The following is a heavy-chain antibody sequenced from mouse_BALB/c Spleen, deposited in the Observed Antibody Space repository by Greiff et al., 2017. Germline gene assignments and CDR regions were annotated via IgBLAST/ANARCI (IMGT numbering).Heavy chain of an antibody. J-gene: IGHJ4*01. V-gene: IGHV1-5*01. CDR3: LITTVVAPAMDY. D-gene: IGHD1-1*01. Sequence: EVKVVESGTVLARPGASVKMSCKASGYTFTSYWMHWVKQRPGQGLEWIGAIYPGNSDTSYNQKFKGKAKLTAVTSTSTAYMELSSLTNEDSAVYYCLITTVVAPAMDYWGQGTSVTVSS. CDR2: IYPGNSDT. CDR1: GYTFTSYW.